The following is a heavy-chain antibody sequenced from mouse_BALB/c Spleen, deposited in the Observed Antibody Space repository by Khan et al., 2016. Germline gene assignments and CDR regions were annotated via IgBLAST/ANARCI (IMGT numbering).Heavy chain of an antibody. CDR2: INPSNGGS. D-gene: IGHD1-1*01. J-gene: IGHJ4*01. V-gene: IGHV1-53*01. CDR1: GYTLTSYY. CDR3: TRFTCYGSSYYAMGY. Sequence: VQLQESGAELVKPGASVKLSCKASGYTLTSYYMHWVRPRPGQGLEWVGQINPSNGGSNFNEKFKNKATLTVDKSSSTAYMQLSSLTSEDSAVYYCTRFTCYGSSYYAMGYWGQRTSVTVSS.